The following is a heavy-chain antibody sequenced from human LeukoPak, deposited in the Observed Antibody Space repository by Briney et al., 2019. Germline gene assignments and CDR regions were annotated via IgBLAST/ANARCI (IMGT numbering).Heavy chain of an antibody. CDR3: ARLFGSGWPDYLYYAMNG. V-gene: IGHV3-66*04. CDR1: EITVNSTY. J-gene: IGHJ6*01. D-gene: IGHD6-19*01. Sequence: GGSLRLSCAASEITVNSTYISWVRQAPGKGLEWVSAAYSDGNTYYAGSVKGRFTISRDNSKNTLYLQMNSLRAEDTAVYYCARLFGSGWPDYLYYAMNGGGEGSTVAV. CDR2: AYSDGNT.